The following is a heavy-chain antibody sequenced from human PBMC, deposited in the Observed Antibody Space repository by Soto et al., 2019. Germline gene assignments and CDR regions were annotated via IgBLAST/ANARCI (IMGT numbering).Heavy chain of an antibody. CDR3: ARGRNVMVRDAFDI. V-gene: IGHV1-8*01. Sequence: VKVSCKASGYTFTSYDINWVRQATGQGLEWMGWMNPNSGNTGYAQKFQGRVTMTRNTSISTAYMELSSLRSEDTAVYYCARGRNVMVRDAFDIWGQGTMVTVSS. J-gene: IGHJ3*02. D-gene: IGHD3-10*01. CDR1: GYTFTSYD. CDR2: MNPNSGNT.